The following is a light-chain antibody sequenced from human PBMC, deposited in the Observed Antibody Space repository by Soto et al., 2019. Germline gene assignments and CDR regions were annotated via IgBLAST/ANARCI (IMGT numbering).Light chain of an antibody. CDR2: DVT. J-gene: IGLJ1*01. CDR1: SSDVGGYTY. Sequence: QSVLTQPAPVSGSPGQSLNISCPGTSSDVGGYTYVSWYQQHPGKAPTLMIYDVTNRPSGVSNRFSYSKSGNTASLTISGLQAEDEADYYCGSYRSTTAVFGTGTKVTVL. V-gene: IGLV2-14*01. CDR3: GSYRSTTAV.